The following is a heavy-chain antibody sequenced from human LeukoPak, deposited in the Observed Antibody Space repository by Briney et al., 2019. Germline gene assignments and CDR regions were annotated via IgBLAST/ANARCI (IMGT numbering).Heavy chain of an antibody. J-gene: IGHJ4*02. Sequence: SVNVSCKASGGTFSSYAISWVRQAPGQGLEWMGGIIPIFGTANYAQKFQGRVTITADESTSTAYMELSSLRSEDTAVYYCATWAYDSSGYPTRFDYWGQGTLVTVSS. CDR3: ATWAYDSSGYPTRFDY. CDR2: IIPIFGTA. V-gene: IGHV1-69*13. D-gene: IGHD3-22*01. CDR1: GGTFSSYA.